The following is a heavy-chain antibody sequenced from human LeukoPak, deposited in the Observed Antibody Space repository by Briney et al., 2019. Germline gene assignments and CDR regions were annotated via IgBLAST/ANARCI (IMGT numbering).Heavy chain of an antibody. V-gene: IGHV1-18*01. CDR2: ISAYNGNT. D-gene: IGHD2-2*01. CDR1: GYTFTSYG. Sequence: ASVKVSCKASGYTFTSYGISWVRQAPGQGLEWMGWISAYNGNTNYAQKLQGRVTMTTDTSTSTAYMELRSLRSDDTAVYYCARDGVPAAIVSDYINWFDPWGQGTLVTVSS. CDR3: ARDGVPAAIVSDYINWFDP. J-gene: IGHJ5*02.